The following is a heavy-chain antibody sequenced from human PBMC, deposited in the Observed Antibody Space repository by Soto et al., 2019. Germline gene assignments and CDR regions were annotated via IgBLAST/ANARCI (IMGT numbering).Heavy chain of an antibody. CDR1: GYTFTSYA. J-gene: IGHJ4*02. CDR3: ARSGDDSSWYPTPIDY. Sequence: GASVKVSCKASGYTFTSYAMLWVRQAPGQRLEWMGWINAGNGNTKYSQKFQGRVTITRDTSASTAYMELSSLRSEDTAVYYCARSGDDSSWYPTPIDYWGQGTLVTVSS. CDR2: INAGNGNT. V-gene: IGHV1-3*01. D-gene: IGHD6-13*01.